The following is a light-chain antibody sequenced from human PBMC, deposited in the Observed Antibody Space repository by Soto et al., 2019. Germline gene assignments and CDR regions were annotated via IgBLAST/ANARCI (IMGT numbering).Light chain of an antibody. V-gene: IGKV1-39*01. CDR1: QTTRSS. J-gene: IGKJ3*01. CDR2: SAS. CDR3: QQSYNIPFT. Sequence: DIQMTQSPSSLSASVGDRVTITCRTSQTTRSSLNWYPQKTGKAPKLLIYSASSLQSGVPSSFSGSGSGTDFTLTISGLQFEDFSTYYSQQSYNIPFTVXPGTNVD.